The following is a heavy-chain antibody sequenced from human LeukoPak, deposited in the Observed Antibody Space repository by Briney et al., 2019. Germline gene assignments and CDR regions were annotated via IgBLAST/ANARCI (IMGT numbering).Heavy chain of an antibody. J-gene: IGHJ3*02. Sequence: SETLSLTCTVSGGSISSYYWSWIRQPAGKGLEWIGRIYTSGSTNYNPSLKSRVTMSVDTFKNQFSLKLSSVTAADTAVYYCARDPWVDGSGWGWAFDIWGQGTMVTVSS. D-gene: IGHD6-19*01. CDR2: IYTSGST. CDR3: ARDPWVDGSGWGWAFDI. CDR1: GGSISSYY. V-gene: IGHV4-4*07.